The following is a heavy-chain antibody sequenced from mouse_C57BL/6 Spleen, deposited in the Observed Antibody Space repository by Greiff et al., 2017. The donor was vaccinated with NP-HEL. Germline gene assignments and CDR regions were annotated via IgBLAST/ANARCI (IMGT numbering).Heavy chain of an antibody. CDR2: ISSGGSYT. Sequence: EVQLVESGGDLVKPGGSLKLSCAASGFTFSSYGMSWVRQTPDKRLEWVATISSGGSYTYYPDSVKGRGTISRDNAKNTLYLQMSSLKSEDTAMYYCARPSSYYFDYWGQGTTLTVSS. V-gene: IGHV5-6*01. CDR1: GFTFSSYG. J-gene: IGHJ2*01. D-gene: IGHD4-1*01. CDR3: ARPSSYYFDY.